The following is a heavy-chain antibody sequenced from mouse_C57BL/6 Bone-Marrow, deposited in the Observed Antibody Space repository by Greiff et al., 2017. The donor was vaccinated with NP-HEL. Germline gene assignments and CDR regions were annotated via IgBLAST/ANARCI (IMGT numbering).Heavy chain of an antibody. Sequence: EVKLMESGPELVKPGASVKISCKASGYSFTGYYMNWVKQSPEKSLEWIGEINPSTGGTTYNQKFKAKATLTVDKSSSTAYMQLKSLTSEDSAVYYCARRRGYDYWGQGTTLTVSS. CDR3: ARRRGYDY. CDR1: GYSFTGYY. J-gene: IGHJ2*01. V-gene: IGHV1-42*01. CDR2: INPSTGGT.